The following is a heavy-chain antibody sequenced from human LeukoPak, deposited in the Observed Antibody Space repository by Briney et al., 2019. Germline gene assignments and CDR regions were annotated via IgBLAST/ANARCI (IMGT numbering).Heavy chain of an antibody. Sequence: SETLSLTCTVSGGSISSFYWSWIRQPAGKGLEWIGRIYTSGSTNYNPSLKSRVTISVDTSKNQFSLKLSSVTAADTAVYYCASGVAAAGIDYWGQGTLVTVSS. D-gene: IGHD6-13*01. J-gene: IGHJ4*02. CDR1: GGSISSFY. V-gene: IGHV4-4*07. CDR3: ASGVAAAGIDY. CDR2: IYTSGST.